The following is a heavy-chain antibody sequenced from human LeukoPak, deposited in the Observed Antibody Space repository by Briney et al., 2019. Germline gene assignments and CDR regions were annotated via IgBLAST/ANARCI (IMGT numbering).Heavy chain of an antibody. Sequence: GGSLRLSCAASGFTFSSYWMSWVRQAPGKGLEWVSAISGSGGSTYYADSVKGRFTISRDNSKNTLYLQMNSLRAEDTAVYYCAKDRSSGWYPYDYWGQGTLVTVSS. J-gene: IGHJ4*02. V-gene: IGHV3-23*01. CDR1: GFTFSSYW. CDR3: AKDRSSGWYPYDY. CDR2: ISGSGGST. D-gene: IGHD6-13*01.